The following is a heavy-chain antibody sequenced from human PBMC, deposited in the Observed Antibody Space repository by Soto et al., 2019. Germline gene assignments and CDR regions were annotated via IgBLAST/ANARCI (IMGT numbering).Heavy chain of an antibody. CDR3: ARVTYYYYGMDV. CDR2: IYYSGST. Sequence: TVSGGSISSYYWSWIRQPPGKGLEWIGYIYYSGSTNYNPSLESRVTISVDTSKNQFSLKLSSVTAADTAVYYCARVTYYYYGMDVWGQGTTVTVSS. V-gene: IGHV4-59*01. J-gene: IGHJ6*01. CDR1: GGSISSYY.